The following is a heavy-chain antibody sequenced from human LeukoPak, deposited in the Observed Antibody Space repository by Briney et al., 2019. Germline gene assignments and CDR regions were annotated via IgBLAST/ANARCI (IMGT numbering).Heavy chain of an antibody. CDR1: GYTFTGCY. D-gene: IGHD6-13*01. CDR2: INPNSGGT. J-gene: IGHJ4*02. CDR3: ARVYGSSWYVGYYFDY. V-gene: IGHV1-2*02. Sequence: ASVKVSCKASGYTFTGCYMHWVRQAPGQGLEWMGWINPNSGGTNYAQKFQGRVTMTRDTSISTAYMELSRLRSDDTAVYYCARVYGSSWYVGYYFDYWGQGTLVTVSS.